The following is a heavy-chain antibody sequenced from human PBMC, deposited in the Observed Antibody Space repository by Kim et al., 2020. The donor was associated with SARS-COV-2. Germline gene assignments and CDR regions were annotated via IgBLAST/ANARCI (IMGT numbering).Heavy chain of an antibody. D-gene: IGHD6-6*01. CDR3: ARDYSSSSGLDS. J-gene: IGHJ4*02. Sequence: IFYADSVKGRLTVSRDNAKSSLYLQMTGLRAEDTAVYYCARDYSSSSGLDSWGQGTLVIVSS. V-gene: IGHV3-48*01. CDR2: I.